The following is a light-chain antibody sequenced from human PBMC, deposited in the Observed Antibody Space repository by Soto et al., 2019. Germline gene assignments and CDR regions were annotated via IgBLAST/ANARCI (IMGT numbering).Light chain of an antibody. CDR1: QSISSW. V-gene: IGKV1-5*01. Sequence: DIQMTQSPSTLSASVGDRVTITCRASQSISSWLAWYQQKPGKAPELLIYDASSLDSGVPSRFSGSGSGTEFTLTISSLQPDDFATYYCQQYNGYFTFGQGTKVEIK. CDR3: QQYNGYFT. CDR2: DAS. J-gene: IGKJ1*01.